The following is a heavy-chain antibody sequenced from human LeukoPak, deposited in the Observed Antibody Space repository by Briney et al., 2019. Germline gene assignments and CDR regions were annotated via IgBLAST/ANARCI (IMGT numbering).Heavy chain of an antibody. Sequence: GGSLRLSCAASGFTFSSYATSWVRQAPGKGLEGVSAISGSGGSTYYADSVKGRFTISRDNSKNTLYLQMNSLRAEDTAVYYCAKDGISGIAAAGTRYFDYWGQGTLVTVSS. D-gene: IGHD6-13*01. CDR2: ISGSGGST. V-gene: IGHV3-23*01. CDR3: AKDGISGIAAAGTRYFDY. J-gene: IGHJ4*02. CDR1: GFTFSSYA.